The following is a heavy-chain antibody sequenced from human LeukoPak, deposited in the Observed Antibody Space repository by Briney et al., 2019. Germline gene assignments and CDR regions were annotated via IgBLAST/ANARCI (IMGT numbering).Heavy chain of an antibody. CDR1: GFTFSSYG. J-gene: IGHJ4*02. V-gene: IGHV3-33*01. CDR2: IWYDGSNK. Sequence: GGSLRLSCAASGFTFSSYGMHWVRQAPGKGLEWVAVIWYDGSNKYYADSVKGRFTISRDNSKNTLYLQMNSLRAEDTAVYYCARDCDRDPGIAAAGVDYWGQGTLVTVSS. CDR3: ARDCDRDPGIAAAGVDY. D-gene: IGHD6-13*01.